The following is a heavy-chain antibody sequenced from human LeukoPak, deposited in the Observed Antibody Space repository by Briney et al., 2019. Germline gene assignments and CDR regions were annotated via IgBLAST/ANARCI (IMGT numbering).Heavy chain of an antibody. Sequence: ASVKVSCKASGGTFSSYAISWVRQAPGQGLEWMGGIIPIFGTANYAQKFQGRVTITADESTCTAYMELSSLRSEDTAVYYCARDRNPIVVVPAATWFDPWGQGTLVTVPS. CDR1: GGTFSSYA. CDR3: ARDRNPIVVVPAATWFDP. D-gene: IGHD2-2*01. V-gene: IGHV1-69*13. CDR2: IIPIFGTA. J-gene: IGHJ5*02.